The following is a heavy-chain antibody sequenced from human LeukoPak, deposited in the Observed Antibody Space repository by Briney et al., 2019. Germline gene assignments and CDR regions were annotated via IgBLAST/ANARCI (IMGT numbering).Heavy chain of an antibody. CDR1: GFTFSSYG. CDR2: ISYDGGNK. D-gene: IGHD6-19*01. Sequence: GRSLRLSCAASGFTFSSYGMHWVRQAPGKGLEWVAVISYDGGNKYYADSVKGRFTISRDNSKNTLYLQMNSLRAEDTAVYYCAKDPEGSSGWLDWGQGTLVTVSS. CDR3: AKDPEGSSGWLD. V-gene: IGHV3-30*18. J-gene: IGHJ4*02.